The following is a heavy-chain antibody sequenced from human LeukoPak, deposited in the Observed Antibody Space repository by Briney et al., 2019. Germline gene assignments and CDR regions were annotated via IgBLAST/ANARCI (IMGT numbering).Heavy chain of an antibody. CDR1: GFTFSSYA. D-gene: IGHD6-19*01. J-gene: IGHJ6*03. CDR2: ISASGGST. Sequence: GGSLRLSCAASGFTFSSYAMSWVRQAPGKGLEWVSGISASGGSTYYADSVKGRFTISRDNSKNTLYLQMNSLRAEDTAVYSCAKAGRGWDPPDYYYYYMDVWGKGTTVTVSS. V-gene: IGHV3-23*01. CDR3: AKAGRGWDPPDYYYYYMDV.